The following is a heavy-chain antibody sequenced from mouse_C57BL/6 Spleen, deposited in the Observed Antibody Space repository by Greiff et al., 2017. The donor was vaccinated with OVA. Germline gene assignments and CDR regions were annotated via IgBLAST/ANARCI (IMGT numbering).Heavy chain of an antibody. CDR1: GYTFTSYW. V-gene: IGHV1-64*01. CDR3: DRGERYDYDGLAWFAY. D-gene: IGHD2-4*01. Sequence: VQLQQPGAELVKPGASVKLSCKASGYTFTSYWMHWVKQRPGQGLEWIGMIHPNSGSTNYNEKFKSKATLTVDKSSSTSYMTLSSLTSEESAVYYCDRGERYDYDGLAWFAYWGQGTLVTVSA. CDR2: IHPNSGST. J-gene: IGHJ3*01.